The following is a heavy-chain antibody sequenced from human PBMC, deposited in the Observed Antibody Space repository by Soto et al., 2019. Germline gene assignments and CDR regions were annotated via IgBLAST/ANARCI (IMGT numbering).Heavy chain of an antibody. CDR1: GFTFSNAW. CDR3: TTETYYDFWSGLLGGDY. Sequence: EVQLVESGGGLVKPGGSLRLSCAASGFTFSNAWMSWVRQAPGKGLEWVGRIKSKTDGGTTDYAAPVKGRFTISRDDSKNKLYLQMNSLKTEDTAVYYCTTETYYDFWSGLLGGDYWGQGTLVTVSS. D-gene: IGHD3-3*01. V-gene: IGHV3-15*01. CDR2: IKSKTDGGTT. J-gene: IGHJ4*02.